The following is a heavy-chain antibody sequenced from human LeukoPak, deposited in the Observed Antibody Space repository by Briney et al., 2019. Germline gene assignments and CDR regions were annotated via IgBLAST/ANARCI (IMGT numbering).Heavy chain of an antibody. CDR2: INPSGGST. D-gene: IGHD2-15*01. Sequence: ASVKVSCKASGYTFTSYYMHWVRQAPGQGLEWMGIINPSGGSTSYAQKFQGRVTMTRDTSTSTVYMELSSLRSEDTAVYYCARHWAYCSGGSCYSGAFDIWGQGTMVTVSS. CDR3: ARHWAYCSGGSCYSGAFDI. CDR1: GYTFTSYY. J-gene: IGHJ3*02. V-gene: IGHV1-46*01.